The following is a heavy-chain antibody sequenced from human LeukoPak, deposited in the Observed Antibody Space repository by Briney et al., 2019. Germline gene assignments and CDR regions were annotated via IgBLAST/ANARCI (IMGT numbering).Heavy chain of an antibody. Sequence: GGSLRLSCAASGFTFSSYAMSWVRQAPGKGLEWVSAISGSGGRTYYADSVKGRFTISRDNSKNTLYLQMNSLRAEDTAVYYCAKRYSYGPGGYWGQGTLVTVSS. D-gene: IGHD5-18*01. J-gene: IGHJ4*02. CDR3: AKRYSYGPGGY. CDR1: GFTFSSYA. CDR2: ISGSGGRT. V-gene: IGHV3-23*01.